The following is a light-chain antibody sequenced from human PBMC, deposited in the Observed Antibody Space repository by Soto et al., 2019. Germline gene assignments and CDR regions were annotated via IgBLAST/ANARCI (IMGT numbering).Light chain of an antibody. CDR1: SSDVGGSNY. J-gene: IGLJ1*01. CDR2: DVS. CDR3: CSYTCYSLYV. Sequence: QSALTQPASVSGSPGQSITISCTGTSSDVGGSNYVSWYQQLPGKAPKLMIYDVSDRPSGVSIRFSGSKSGNTASLTISGLQAEDEADYYCCSYTCYSLYVFGTGTTLTVL. V-gene: IGLV2-14*01.